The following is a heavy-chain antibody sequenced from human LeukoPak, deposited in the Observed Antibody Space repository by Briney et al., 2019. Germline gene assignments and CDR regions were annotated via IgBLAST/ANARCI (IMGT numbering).Heavy chain of an antibody. Sequence: SVKVSCKASGGTFSSYTISWVRQAPGQGLEWVGRIIPILGIANYAQKFQGRVTITADKSTSTAYMELSSLRSEDTAVYYCARDQKVYSGSYYGAYYFDYWGQGTLVTVSS. V-gene: IGHV1-69*04. CDR2: IIPILGIA. CDR3: ARDQKVYSGSYYGAYYFDY. J-gene: IGHJ4*02. D-gene: IGHD1-26*01. CDR1: GGTFSSYT.